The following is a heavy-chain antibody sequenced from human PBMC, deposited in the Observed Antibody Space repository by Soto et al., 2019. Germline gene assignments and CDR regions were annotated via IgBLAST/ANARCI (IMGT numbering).Heavy chain of an antibody. J-gene: IGHJ4*02. Sequence: QVHLEQSGAEVKKPGSSVRVSCKASGGPFSNDIITWVRQAPGQGLEWMGRIIPLLSTSTYAQNFQGRLTITADRSTGTAYMDLKNLTSADTAVYYCARDSPIGSTFSGYDAIDYWGQGTRITVSS. D-gene: IGHD5-12*01. V-gene: IGHV1-69*08. CDR2: IIPLLSTS. CDR3: ARDSPIGSTFSGYDAIDY. CDR1: GGPFSNDI.